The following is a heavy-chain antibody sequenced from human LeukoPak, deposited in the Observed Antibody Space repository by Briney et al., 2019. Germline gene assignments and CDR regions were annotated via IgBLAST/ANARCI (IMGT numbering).Heavy chain of an antibody. V-gene: IGHV1-24*01. CDR1: GYTLTELS. CDR3: VTVPYSNGWHYFDY. J-gene: IGHJ4*02. D-gene: IGHD6-19*01. Sequence: ASVKVSCEVSGYTLTELSMHWVRQAPGKGLEWMGGFDPEDGETIYAQKFQGRVTMTEDTSTDTAYMDLSSLRSEDTAVYYCVTVPYSNGWHYFDYWGQGTLVTVSS. CDR2: FDPEDGET.